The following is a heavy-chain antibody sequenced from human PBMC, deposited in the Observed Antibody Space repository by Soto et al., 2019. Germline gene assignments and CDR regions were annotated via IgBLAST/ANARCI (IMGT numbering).Heavy chain of an antibody. CDR3: ARNGTLTGYSYGMDV. D-gene: IGHD1-1*01. J-gene: IGHJ6*02. V-gene: IGHV1-69*13. Sequence: VKVSGKASGGTFSDSTINWVRQAPGQRLEWMGGIIPIFDTANYAEKFQGRVTITADESTSTSFMEVSSLRSEDTAVYYCARNGTLTGYSYGMDVWGQGTMVTVSS. CDR2: IIPIFDTA. CDR1: GGTFSDST.